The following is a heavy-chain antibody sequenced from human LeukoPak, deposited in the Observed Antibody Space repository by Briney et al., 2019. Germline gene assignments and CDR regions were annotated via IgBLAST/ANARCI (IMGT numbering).Heavy chain of an antibody. CDR3: ARDQITIFGTRYYMDV. D-gene: IGHD3-3*01. CDR2: INPNSGGT. J-gene: IGHJ6*03. Sequence: ASVMVSCKASGYTFTGYYMHWVRQAPGQGLEWMGWINPNSGGTNYAQKFQGRVTMTRDTSISTAYMELSRLRSDDTAVYYCARDQITIFGTRYYMDVWGKGTTVTVSS. CDR1: GYTFTGYY. V-gene: IGHV1-2*02.